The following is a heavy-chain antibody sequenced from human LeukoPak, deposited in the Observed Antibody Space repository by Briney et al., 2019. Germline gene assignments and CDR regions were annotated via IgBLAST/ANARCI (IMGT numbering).Heavy chain of an antibody. J-gene: IGHJ4*02. CDR3: ARRSCSGGSCYPVIDY. D-gene: IGHD2-15*01. CDR2: ISSSGSTI. CDR1: GFTFSDYY. V-gene: IGHV3-11*04. Sequence: GGSLRLSCAASGFTFSDYYMSWIRQAPGKGLEWVSYISSSGSTIYYADSVKGRFTISRDNAKNSLYLQMNSLRVEDTAVYYCARRSCSGGSCYPVIDYWGQGTLVTVSS.